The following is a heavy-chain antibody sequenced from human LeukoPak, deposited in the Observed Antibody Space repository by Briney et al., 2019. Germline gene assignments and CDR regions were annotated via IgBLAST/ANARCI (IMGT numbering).Heavy chain of an antibody. CDR3: ARGRDGYPD. V-gene: IGHV4-34*01. CDR1: SESFSGYF. Sequence: SETLSLTCAIYSESFSGYFWSWIRQPPGKGLEWIGEINYSGSTNYNPSLKSRVTISVDTSKNQFSLKLSSVTAADTAVYYCARGRDGYPDWGQGTMVTVSS. J-gene: IGHJ3*01. D-gene: IGHD2-2*03. CDR2: INYSGST.